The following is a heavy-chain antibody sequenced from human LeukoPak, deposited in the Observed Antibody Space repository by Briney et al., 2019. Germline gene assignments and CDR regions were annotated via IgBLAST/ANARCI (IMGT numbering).Heavy chain of an antibody. V-gene: IGHV5-51*01. CDR1: GSTFTNYW. J-gene: IGHJ6*02. CDR3: ARHLATVTASRQYYYYGMDV. D-gene: IGHD4-17*01. CDR2: IYPSDSNT. Sequence: GESLKISCKGSGSTFTNYWIGWVRQMPGKGLEWMGIIYPSDSNTRYSPSFQGQVTISADKSISTAYLQWSSLKASDTAIYYCARHLATVTASRQYYYYGMDVWGQGTTVTVSS.